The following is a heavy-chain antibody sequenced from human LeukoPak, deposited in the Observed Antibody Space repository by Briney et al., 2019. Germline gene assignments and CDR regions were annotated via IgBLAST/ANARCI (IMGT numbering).Heavy chain of an antibody. CDR3: ARGSTTYYYYYGMDV. CDR2: ISYDGSNK. D-gene: IGHD2-2*01. J-gene: IGHJ6*02. CDR1: GFTFSSYA. V-gene: IGHV3-30*04. Sequence: GGSLRLSCAASGFTFSSYAMHWVRQAPGKRLEWVAVISYDGSNKYYADSVKGRFTISRDNSKNTLYLQMNSLRAEDTAVYYCARGSTTYYYYYGMDVWGQGTTVTVSS.